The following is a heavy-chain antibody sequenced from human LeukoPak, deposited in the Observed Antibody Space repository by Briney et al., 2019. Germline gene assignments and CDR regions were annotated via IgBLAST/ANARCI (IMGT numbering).Heavy chain of an antibody. CDR2: ISGSVGST. CDR3: AKGGRPDWSPHY. Sequence: GGSLRLSCAASGFTFSIYAMSCVRQAPGRGLEWVSDISGSVGSTYYAESVKGRFTISRDNSKNTLDLQMNSLRAEDTAVYYCAKGGRPDWSPHYWGQGTLVTVSS. CDR1: GFTFSIYA. V-gene: IGHV3-23*01. D-gene: IGHD3-9*01. J-gene: IGHJ4*02.